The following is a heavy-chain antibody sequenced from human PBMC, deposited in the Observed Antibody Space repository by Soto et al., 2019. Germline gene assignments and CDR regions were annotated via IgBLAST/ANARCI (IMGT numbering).Heavy chain of an antibody. CDR2: ISYDGSNK. D-gene: IGHD3-10*01. J-gene: IGHJ6*02. Sequence: QVQLVESGGGVVQPGRSLRLSCAASGFTFSSYPMHWVRQAPGKGLEWVAVISYDGSNKFYADSVKGRFSISRDNSKKTLYLQMNSLRTEETAVYYCARDRPRSGSYYNPPQYHYGLDVWGQGTTVTVSS. CDR1: GFTFSSYP. CDR3: ARDRPRSGSYYNPPQYHYGLDV. V-gene: IGHV3-30-3*01.